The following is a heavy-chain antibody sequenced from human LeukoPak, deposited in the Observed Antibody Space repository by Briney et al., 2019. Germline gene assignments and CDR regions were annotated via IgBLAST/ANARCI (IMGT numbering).Heavy chain of an antibody. CDR3: ARWWTDFWSGCYTWGNWFDP. J-gene: IGHJ5*02. CDR2: INHSGST. Sequence: SETLSLTCAVFGGSFSGYYWSWIRQPPGKGLEWIGEINHSGSTNYNPSLKSRVTISVDTSKNQFSLKLSSVTAADTAVYYCARWWTDFWSGCYTWGNWFDPWGQGTLVTVSS. CDR1: GGSFSGYY. D-gene: IGHD3-3*01. V-gene: IGHV4-34*01.